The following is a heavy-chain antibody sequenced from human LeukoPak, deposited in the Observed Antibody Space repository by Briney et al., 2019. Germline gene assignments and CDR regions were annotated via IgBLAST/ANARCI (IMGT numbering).Heavy chain of an antibody. CDR2: ISYDGSNK. J-gene: IGHJ4*02. V-gene: IGHV3-30*04. D-gene: IGHD3-9*01. CDR1: GFTFSSYE. CDR3: ARAHFDWLLDY. Sequence: PGGSLRLSCAASGFTFSSYEMNWVRQAPGKGLEWVAVISYDGSNKYYADSVKGRFTISRDNSKNTLYLQMNSLRAEDTAVYYCARAHFDWLLDYWGQGTLVTVSS.